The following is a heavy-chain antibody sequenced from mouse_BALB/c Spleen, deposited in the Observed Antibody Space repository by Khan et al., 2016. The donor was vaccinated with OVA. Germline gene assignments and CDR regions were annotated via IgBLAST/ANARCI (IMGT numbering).Heavy chain of an antibody. CDR1: GYTFTNYG. D-gene: IGHD2-10*01. J-gene: IGHJ4*01. Sequence: QIQLVQSGPELKKPGETVKISCKASGYTFTNYGMNWVKQSPGKALKWMGWINTYTGEPTYADDFKGRFAFSLETSATTAYLQINILKNEDTATYFCARPPYFSYTLDYWGQGTSGTVSS. CDR2: INTYTGEP. CDR3: ARPPYFSYTLDY. V-gene: IGHV9-3-1*01.